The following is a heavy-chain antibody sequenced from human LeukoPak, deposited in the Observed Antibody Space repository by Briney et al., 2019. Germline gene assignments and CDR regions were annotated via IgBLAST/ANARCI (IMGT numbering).Heavy chain of an antibody. V-gene: IGHV3-30*02. Sequence: GGSLRLSCAASGLTFSSYGMHWVRQAPGKGLEWVAFIRYDGSNKYYADSVKGRFTISRDNSKNTLYLQMNSLRAEDTAVYYCAKDHQSHSGSSYYYYYYMDVWGKGTTVTISS. D-gene: IGHD1-26*01. J-gene: IGHJ6*03. CDR1: GLTFSSYG. CDR3: AKDHQSHSGSSYYYYYYMDV. CDR2: IRYDGSNK.